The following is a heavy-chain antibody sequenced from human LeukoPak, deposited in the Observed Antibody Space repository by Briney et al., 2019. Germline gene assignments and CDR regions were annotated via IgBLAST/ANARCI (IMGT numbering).Heavy chain of an antibody. CDR3: ARDGARQVNIAVPGGDY. V-gene: IGHV3-9*01. D-gene: IGHD6-19*01. Sequence: GGSLRLSCAASGFTFDDYAMHWVRQTPGKGLEWVSHISWNSATIEYADSVKGRFTISRDNAKNSLYLQMNSLRAEDTAIYYCARDGARQVNIAVPGGDYWGQGTLVTVSS. CDR2: ISWNSATI. J-gene: IGHJ4*02. CDR1: GFTFDDYA.